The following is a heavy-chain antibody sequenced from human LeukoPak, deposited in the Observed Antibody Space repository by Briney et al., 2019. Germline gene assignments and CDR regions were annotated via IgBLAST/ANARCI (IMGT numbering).Heavy chain of an antibody. CDR3: ARDYSSGWPNFDY. CDR1: GYTFTSYG. Sequence: GESLKISSKGSGYTFTSYGISWVRQAPGQGLEWMGWISAYNGNTNYAQKLQGRVTMTTDTSTSTAYMELRSLRSDDTAVYYCARDYSSGWPNFDYWGQGTLVTVSS. J-gene: IGHJ4*02. V-gene: IGHV1-18*01. D-gene: IGHD6-19*01. CDR2: ISAYNGNT.